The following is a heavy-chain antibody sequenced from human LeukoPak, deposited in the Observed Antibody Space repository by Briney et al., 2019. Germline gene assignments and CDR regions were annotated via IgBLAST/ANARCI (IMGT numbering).Heavy chain of an antibody. D-gene: IGHD6-13*01. CDR1: GYSFTSYW. V-gene: IGHV5-51*01. Sequence: GESLKISCKGSGYSFTSYWIGWVRQMPGKGLEWMGIIYPGDSDTRYSPSFQGQVTISADKSISTAYLQWSSLKASDTAMYYCARYSSSWWSVRYFGYWGQGTLVTVSS. CDR3: ARYSSSWWSVRYFGY. J-gene: IGHJ4*02. CDR2: IYPGDSDT.